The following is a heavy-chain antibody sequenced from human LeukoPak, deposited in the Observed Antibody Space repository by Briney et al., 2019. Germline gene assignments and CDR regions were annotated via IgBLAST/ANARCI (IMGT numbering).Heavy chain of an antibody. CDR1: GFTFSSYW. D-gene: IGHD3-16*01. V-gene: IGHV3-74*01. Sequence: PGGSLRLSCAASGFTFSSYWMHWVRQAPGKGLVWVSRISSDGSSTGYADSVKGRFTISRDNAKNTLYLQINSLRAEDTAVYYCARDYGGLGYWGQGTLVTVSS. CDR2: ISSDGSST. CDR3: ARDYGGLGY. J-gene: IGHJ4*02.